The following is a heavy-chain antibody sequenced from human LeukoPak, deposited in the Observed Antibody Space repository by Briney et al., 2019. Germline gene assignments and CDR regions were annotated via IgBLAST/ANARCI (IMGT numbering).Heavy chain of an antibody. CDR2: ISSSGSTI. D-gene: IGHD1-26*01. CDR3: ARDRVGATSPYFDY. Sequence: GGSLRLSCAVSGFTFSNYAMNWVRQAPGKGLEWVSYISSSGSTIYYADSVKGRFTISRDNAKNSLYLQMNSLRAEDTAVYYCARDRVGATSPYFDYWGQGTLVTVSS. V-gene: IGHV3-48*03. J-gene: IGHJ4*02. CDR1: GFTFSNYA.